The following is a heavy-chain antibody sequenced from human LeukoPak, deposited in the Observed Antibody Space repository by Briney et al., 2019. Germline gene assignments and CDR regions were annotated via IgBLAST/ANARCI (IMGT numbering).Heavy chain of an antibody. CDR2: ISGSGGGGT. CDR3: AKGYDMFLPDY. CDR1: GFTFSNYA. D-gene: IGHD3-9*01. V-gene: IGHV3-23*01. J-gene: IGHJ4*02. Sequence: PGGSLRLFCAVCGFTFSNYAMSWVRQAPGKGLEWVSGISGSGGGGTYYADSVKGRFTISRDNSKNTLYLQMNSLRAEDTAVYYCAKGYDMFLPDYWGQGTQVT.